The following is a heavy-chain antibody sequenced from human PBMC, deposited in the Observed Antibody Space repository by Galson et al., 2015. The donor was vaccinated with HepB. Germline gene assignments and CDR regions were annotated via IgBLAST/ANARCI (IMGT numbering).Heavy chain of an antibody. D-gene: IGHD3-16*01. CDR1: GGTFSSYA. V-gene: IGHV1-69*13. CDR3: ARGARAKDGMDV. Sequence: SVKVSCKASGGTFSSYAISWVRQAPGQGLEWMGGIIPIFGTANYAQKFQGRVTITADESTSTAYMELSSLRSEDTAVYYCARGARAKDGMDVWGQGTTVTVSS. J-gene: IGHJ6*02. CDR2: IIPIFGTA.